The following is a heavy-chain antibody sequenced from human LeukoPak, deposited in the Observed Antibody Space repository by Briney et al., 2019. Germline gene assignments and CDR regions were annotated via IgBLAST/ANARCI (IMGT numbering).Heavy chain of an antibody. D-gene: IGHD6-13*01. Sequence: PGRSLRLSCAPSGFTFSSYAMHWVRQAPGKGLEWVSSISSSSSYIYYADSVKGRFTISRDNAKNSLYLQMNSLRAEDTAVYYCARAGDRAYSSSWYVNYWGQGTLVTVSS. CDR2: ISSSSSYI. CDR3: ARAGDRAYSSSWYVNY. CDR1: GFTFSSYA. J-gene: IGHJ4*02. V-gene: IGHV3-21*01.